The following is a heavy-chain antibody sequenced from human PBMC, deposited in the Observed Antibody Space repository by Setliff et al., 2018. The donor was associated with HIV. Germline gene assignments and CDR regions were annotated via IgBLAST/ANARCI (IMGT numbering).Heavy chain of an antibody. Sequence: GGSLRLSCTTSGFTFGDYAMSWVRQAPGKGLEWVANIKQDGSEKYYVDSVKGRFTISRDNAKNSLYLQMNSLRAEDTAVYYCVRDGGSTSWNFLYYYGMD. D-gene: IGHD2-2*01. CDR3: VRDGGSTSWNFLYYYGMD. V-gene: IGHV3-7*01. CDR2: IKQDGSEK. CDR1: GFTFGDYA. J-gene: IGHJ6*01.